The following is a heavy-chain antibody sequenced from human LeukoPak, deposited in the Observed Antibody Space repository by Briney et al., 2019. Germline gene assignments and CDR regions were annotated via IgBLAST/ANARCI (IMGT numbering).Heavy chain of an antibody. CDR1: GFTFSSYA. CDR2: ISGSGGST. Sequence: GGSLRLSCAASGFTFSSYAMSWVRQAPGKGLEFVSGISGSGGSTYYADSVKGRFTISRDNSKNTLYLQMNSLRAEDTAVYYCAKRDGYCSSTSCLYYYYMGVWGKGTTVTVSS. V-gene: IGHV3-23*01. J-gene: IGHJ6*03. CDR3: AKRDGYCSSTSCLYYYYMGV. D-gene: IGHD2-2*01.